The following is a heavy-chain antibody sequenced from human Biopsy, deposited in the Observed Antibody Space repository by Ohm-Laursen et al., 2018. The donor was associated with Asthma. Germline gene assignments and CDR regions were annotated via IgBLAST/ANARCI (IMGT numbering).Heavy chain of an antibody. V-gene: IGHV3-30*04. J-gene: IGHJ6*02. CDR2: ISYDGRNT. CDR1: GFAVSRDH. D-gene: IGHD3-22*01. CDR3: ARGGLHNYEYYGMDV. Sequence: RSLRLSCTASGFAVSRDHMFWVRQAPGKGLEWVTIISYDGRNTYYADSVEGRFTISRDNSKNTLFLQMSSLRPEDTAVYYCARGGLHNYEYYGMDVWGQGTTVTVSS.